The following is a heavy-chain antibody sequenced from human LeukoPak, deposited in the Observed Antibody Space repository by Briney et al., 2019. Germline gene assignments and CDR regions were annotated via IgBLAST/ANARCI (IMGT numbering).Heavy chain of an antibody. CDR2: ISGSGGST. CDR1: GFTFSSYA. D-gene: IGHD1-1*01. CDR3: ANVNRDGYNYYFDY. V-gene: IGHV3-23*01. Sequence: GGSLRLSCAASGFTFSSYAMSWVRQAPGKGLEWVSAISGSGGSTYYADSVKGRFTISRDNSKNTLYLQMNSLSAEDTAVYYCANVNRDGYNYYFDYWGQGTLVTVSS. J-gene: IGHJ4*02.